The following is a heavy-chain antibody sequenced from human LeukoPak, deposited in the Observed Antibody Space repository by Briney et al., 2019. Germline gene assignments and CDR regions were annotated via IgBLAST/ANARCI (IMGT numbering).Heavy chain of an antibody. Sequence: SGTLSLTCTVSGGSISSHYWSWIRQPPGKGLEWIGYIYYSGSTNYNPSLKSRVTISVDTSKNQFSLKLSSVTAADTAVYYCAREGIRYYYDSSGYYPYFDYWGQGTLVTVSS. CDR3: AREGIRYYYDSSGYYPYFDY. J-gene: IGHJ4*02. CDR1: GGSISSHY. D-gene: IGHD3-22*01. V-gene: IGHV4-59*11. CDR2: IYYSGST.